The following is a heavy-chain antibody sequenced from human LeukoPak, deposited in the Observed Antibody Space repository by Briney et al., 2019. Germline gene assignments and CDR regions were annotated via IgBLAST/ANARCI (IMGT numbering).Heavy chain of an antibody. CDR1: GYTFSNYG. D-gene: IGHD5-12*01. CDR2: ITAYNGDT. V-gene: IGHV1-18*01. J-gene: IGHJ6*03. CDR3: ARAHSGYDYPYHYYMDV. Sequence: ASVKVSCKASGYTFSNYGMSWVRQAPGQGLDWLGWITAYNGDTNYAQKFQGRVTMTTDTSTSTAYMELRSLRSDDTAVYYCARAHSGYDYPYHYYMDVWGRGTTVTVSS.